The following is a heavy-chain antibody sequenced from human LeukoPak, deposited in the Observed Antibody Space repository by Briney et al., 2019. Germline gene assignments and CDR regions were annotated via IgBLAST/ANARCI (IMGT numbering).Heavy chain of an antibody. CDR1: GYTSTSHD. J-gene: IGHJ3*02. CDR3: ARRVGYAAFDI. V-gene: IGHV1-8*03. D-gene: IGHD3-16*01. Sequence: ASVKVSCKASGYTSTSHDINWVRQATAQGLEWMGWLNPNSGNTGYAQKFPDRVTTPRNTSIRTAYMELSSLRSEDTAVYYCARRVGYAAFDIWGQGTMVTVSS. CDR2: LNPNSGNT.